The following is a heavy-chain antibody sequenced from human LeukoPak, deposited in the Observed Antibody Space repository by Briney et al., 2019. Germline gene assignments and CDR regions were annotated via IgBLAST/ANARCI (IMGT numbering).Heavy chain of an antibody. CDR3: ARVNSGYDYLDAFDI. D-gene: IGHD5-12*01. J-gene: IGHJ3*02. V-gene: IGHV4-59*01. CDR2: IYYSGST. CDR1: GGSISSYY. Sequence: SETLSLTCTVSGGSISSYYWSWIRQPPGKGLEWIGYIYYSGSTNYNPSLKSRVTISVDTSKNQFSLKLSSVTAADTAVYYCARVNSGYDYLDAFDIWGQGTMVTVSS.